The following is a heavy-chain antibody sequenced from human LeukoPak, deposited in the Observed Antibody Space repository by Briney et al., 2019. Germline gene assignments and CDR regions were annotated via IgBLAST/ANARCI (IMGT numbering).Heavy chain of an antibody. CDR3: ARNGRVRRVVKDLFEY. J-gene: IGHJ4*02. CDR2: INPSGGST. V-gene: IGHV1-46*01. D-gene: IGHD3-10*01. CDR1: GYTFTSYY. Sequence: ASVKVSCKASGYTFTSYYMHWVRQAPGQGLEWMGIINPSGGSTSYAQKFQDRVTITKDTSTGTAYMDLRNLRTDDTAMYYCARNGRVRRVVKDLFEYWGQGTLVAVSS.